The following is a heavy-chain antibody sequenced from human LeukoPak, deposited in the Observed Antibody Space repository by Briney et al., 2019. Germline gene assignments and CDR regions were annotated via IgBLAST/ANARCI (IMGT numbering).Heavy chain of an antibody. V-gene: IGHV1-18*01. Sequence: ASVKVSCKASGYTFTNYGISWARQAPGQGLEWMGWISPYNGNTDYAQNLQGRVTMTTDTSTTTAYMELRSLRSDDTAVYYCAIAGGWAREDYKADAFDIWGQGTMVTVSS. CDR2: ISPYNGNT. CDR3: AIAGGWAREDYKADAFDI. D-gene: IGHD6-19*01. CDR1: GYTFTNYG. J-gene: IGHJ3*02.